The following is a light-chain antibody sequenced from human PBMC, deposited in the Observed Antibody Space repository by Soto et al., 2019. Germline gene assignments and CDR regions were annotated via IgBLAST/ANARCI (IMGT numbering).Light chain of an antibody. V-gene: IGKV1-8*01. CDR3: QQYYSYPTT. J-gene: IGKJ1*01. CDR2: AAS. Sequence: AIVMTQSASLLSASKGDRVTITCRASQGISSYLAWYQQKPGKAPKLLIYAASTLQSGVPSRFSGSGSGTDFTLTISCLQSEDFATYYCQQYYSYPTTFGQGTKV. CDR1: QGISSY.